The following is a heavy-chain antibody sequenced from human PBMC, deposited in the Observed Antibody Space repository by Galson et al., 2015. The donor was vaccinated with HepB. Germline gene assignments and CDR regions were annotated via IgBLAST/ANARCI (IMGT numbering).Heavy chain of an antibody. CDR1: GYTFTTYG. V-gene: IGHV1-18*01. Sequence: SVKVSCKASGYTFTTYGISWVRQAPGQGLEWMGWISAYNGNTNYAQKLQGRVTMTTDASTSTAYMELRSLSSDDTAVYYYARGPQLYYYYGMDVWGQGTTVTVSS. J-gene: IGHJ6*02. CDR2: ISAYNGNT. D-gene: IGHD1-1*01. CDR3: ARGPQLYYYYGMDV.